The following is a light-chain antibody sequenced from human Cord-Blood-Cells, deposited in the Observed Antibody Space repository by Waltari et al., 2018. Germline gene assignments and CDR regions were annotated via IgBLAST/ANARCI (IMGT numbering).Light chain of an antibody. Sequence: QSALTQPASVSGSPGQSITISCTGTSSDVGSYNLVSWYQQHPGKAPKLMIYEGSKRPSGVSKRFAGSTSGNTASLTISGLQAEDEADYYCCSYAGSSTYVVFGGGTKLTVL. CDR2: EGS. CDR3: CSYAGSSTYVV. CDR1: SSDVGSYNL. V-gene: IGLV2-23*01. J-gene: IGLJ2*01.